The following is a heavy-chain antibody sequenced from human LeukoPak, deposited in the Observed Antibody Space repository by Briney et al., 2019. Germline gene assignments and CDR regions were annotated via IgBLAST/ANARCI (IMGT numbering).Heavy chain of an antibody. CDR1: GYTFTGYY. CDR2: INPNSGGT. Sequence: GASVKVSCKASGYTFTGYYMHWVRQAPGQGLEWMGWINPNSGGTNYAQKFQGRVAMTRDTSISTAYMELSRLRSDDTAVYYCARDWVYWNNFDYWGQGTLVTVSS. CDR3: ARDWVYWNNFDY. J-gene: IGHJ4*02. V-gene: IGHV1-2*02. D-gene: IGHD1/OR15-1a*01.